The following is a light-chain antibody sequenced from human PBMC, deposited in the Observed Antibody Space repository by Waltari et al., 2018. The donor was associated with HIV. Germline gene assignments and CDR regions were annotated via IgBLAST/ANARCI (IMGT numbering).Light chain of an antibody. V-gene: IGLV3-21*02. CDR3: QVWDSSSDHAI. J-gene: IGLJ2*01. CDR2: DGS. CDR1: NIGDKN. Sequence: SYVLTQAPSVSVAPGQTARVTCGGNNIGDKNVHWYQQKPGQAPVSVVYDGSDRPSGIPERFSGSNSGNTATLTINRVEAGDEADYYCQVWDSSSDHAIFGGGTK.